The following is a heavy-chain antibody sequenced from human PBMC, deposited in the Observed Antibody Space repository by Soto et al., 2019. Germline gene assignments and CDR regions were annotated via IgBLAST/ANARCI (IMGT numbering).Heavy chain of an antibody. J-gene: IGHJ6*02. D-gene: IGHD6-19*01. CDR3: ARVVLAVAGPSYYYYGMDV. V-gene: IGHV1-69*13. CDR2: IIPIFGTA. Sequence: SVKVSCKASGGTFSSYAISWVRQAPGQGLEWMGGIIPIFGTANYAQKFQGRVTITADESTSTAYMELSSLRSEDTAVYYCARVVLAVAGPSYYYYGMDVWGQGTMVTVSS. CDR1: GGTFSSYA.